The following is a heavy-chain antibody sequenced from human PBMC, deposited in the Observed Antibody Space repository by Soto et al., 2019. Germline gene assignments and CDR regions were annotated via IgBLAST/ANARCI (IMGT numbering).Heavy chain of an antibody. Sequence: EVPLVESGGGLVKPGGSLRLSCAASGFTFSSYSMNWVRQAPGKGLEWVSSISSSSSYIYYADSVKGRFTISRDNAKNSLYLQMNSLRAEDTAVYYCARVGDDYGDYAAFDIWGQGTMVTVSS. J-gene: IGHJ3*02. V-gene: IGHV3-21*01. CDR1: GFTFSSYS. CDR2: ISSSSSYI. D-gene: IGHD4-17*01. CDR3: ARVGDDYGDYAAFDI.